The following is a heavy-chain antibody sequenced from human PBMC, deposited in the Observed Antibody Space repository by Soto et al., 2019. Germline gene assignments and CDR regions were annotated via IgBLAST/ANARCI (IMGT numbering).Heavy chain of an antibody. CDR1: GGSISSYY. D-gene: IGHD2-2*01. CDR2: IYYSGST. CDR3: ARTPIVVVPAAIFWFDP. J-gene: IGHJ5*02. Sequence: PSETLSLTCTVSGGSISSYYWSWIRQPPGKGLEWIGYIYYSGSTNYNPSLKSRVTISVDTSKNQFSLKLSSVTAADTAVYYCARTPIVVVPAAIFWFDPWGQGTLVTVSS. V-gene: IGHV4-59*01.